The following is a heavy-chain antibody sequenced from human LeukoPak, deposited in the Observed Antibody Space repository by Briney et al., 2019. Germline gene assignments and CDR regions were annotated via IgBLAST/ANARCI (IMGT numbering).Heavy chain of an antibody. CDR3: ARGCYESRWLQIFDY. Sequence: SQTLSLTCTVSGGSISSGGYYWSWIRQHPGKGLEWIGYIYYSGSTYYNPSLKSRVTISVDTSKNQFSLKLSSVTAADTAVYYCARGCYESRWLQIFDYWGQGTLVTVSS. J-gene: IGHJ4*02. D-gene: IGHD5-12*01. CDR1: GGSISSGGYY. V-gene: IGHV4-31*03. CDR2: IYYSGST.